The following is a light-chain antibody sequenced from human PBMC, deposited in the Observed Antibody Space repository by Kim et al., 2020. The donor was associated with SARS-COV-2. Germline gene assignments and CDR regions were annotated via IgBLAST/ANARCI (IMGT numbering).Light chain of an antibody. CDR3: QQYDNLPLTLT. CDR2: DAS. V-gene: IGKV1-33*01. CDR1: QDISNY. J-gene: IGKJ4*01. Sequence: DIQMTQSPSSLSASVGDRVTITCQASQDISNYLNWYQQKTGKAPKLLIYDASNLETGVPSRFSGSGSGTDFTFTISSLQPEDIATYYCQQYDNLPLTLTFGGGTKLEIK.